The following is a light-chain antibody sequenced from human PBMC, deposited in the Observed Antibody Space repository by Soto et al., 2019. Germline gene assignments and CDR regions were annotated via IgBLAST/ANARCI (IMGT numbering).Light chain of an antibody. CDR2: LEGSGIY. J-gene: IGLJ2*01. CDR3: ETWDTNTRV. CDR1: SGHSSDI. V-gene: IGLV4-60*02. Sequence: QPLLTQSSSASASLGSSVKVTCTLSSGHSSDIIAWHQQQPGKAPRYLMKLEGSGIYKKGSGVPDRFSGSSSGADRYLTISHLQFEDEADYYCETWDTNTRVFGGGTTLTVL.